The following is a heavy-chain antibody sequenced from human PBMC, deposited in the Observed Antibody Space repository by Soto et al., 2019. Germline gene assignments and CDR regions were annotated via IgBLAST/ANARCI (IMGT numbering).Heavy chain of an antibody. J-gene: IGHJ5*02. CDR1: GESFIGYY. Sequence: QVHLQQWGAGLLKPSETLSLTCAVYGESFIGYYWTWIRQSPGKGLEWIGEINHGGSTNYNPSLKSRVTISIDTSKNQFSLKLTSVTAADTSVYYCARTDIVTQNWFDPWGQGTLVTVSS. D-gene: IGHD5-12*01. V-gene: IGHV4-34*01. CDR2: INHGGST. CDR3: ARTDIVTQNWFDP.